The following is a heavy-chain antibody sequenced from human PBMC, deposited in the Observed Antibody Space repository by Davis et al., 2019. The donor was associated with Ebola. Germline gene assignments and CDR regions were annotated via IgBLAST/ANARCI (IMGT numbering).Heavy chain of an antibody. D-gene: IGHD5-12*01. CDR1: GFTFSSYS. V-gene: IGHV3-21*01. CDR3: ASVEVVATHYYYYGMDV. CDR2: ISSSSSYI. J-gene: IGHJ6*02. Sequence: PGGSLRLSCAASGFTFSSYSMNWVRQAPGKGLEWVSSISSSSSYIYYADSVKGRFTISRDNAKNSLYLQMNSLRAEDTAVYYCASVEVVATHYYYYGMDVWGQGTTVTVSS.